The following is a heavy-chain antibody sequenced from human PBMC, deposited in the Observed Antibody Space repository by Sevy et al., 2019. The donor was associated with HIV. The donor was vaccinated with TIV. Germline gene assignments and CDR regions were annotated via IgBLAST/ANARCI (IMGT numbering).Heavy chain of an antibody. CDR2: IGSSGSAI. CDR3: ARITGWRFDY. D-gene: IGHD6-19*01. J-gene: IGHJ4*02. Sequence: GGSLRLSCAASGFTFSNYYMSWIRQAPGKGLEWISYIGSSGSAIYYEDSVKGRFTISRDNAKNSLYLQMNSVRAEDSAVYYCARITGWRFDYWGQGTLVTVSS. CDR1: GFTFSNYY. V-gene: IGHV3-11*04.